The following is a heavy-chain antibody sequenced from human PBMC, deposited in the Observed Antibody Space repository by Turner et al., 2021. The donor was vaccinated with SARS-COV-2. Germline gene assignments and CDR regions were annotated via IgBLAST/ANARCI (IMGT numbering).Heavy chain of an antibody. CDR1: SCSIDHYIYF. Sequence: QLQMQEPGPGLVRPSDTRSLPCTVSSCSIDHYIYFWGWIRQPPGKGLEWIGTIDYSGGTHYSPSLRSRVTMSIDTSKNHQFSLTLSSVTAADSAVYYCARHCDKGAERCVTAFDFWGQGTMVTVSS. V-gene: IGHV4-39*01. CDR2: IDYSGGT. CDR3: ARHCDKGAERCVTAFDF. J-gene: IGHJ3*01. D-gene: IGHD2-21*02.